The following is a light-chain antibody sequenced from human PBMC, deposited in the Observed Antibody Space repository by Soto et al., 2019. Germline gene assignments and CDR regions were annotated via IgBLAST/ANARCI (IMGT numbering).Light chain of an antibody. J-gene: IGLJ1*01. CDR2: EVN. CDR3: TSYAGGNNV. Sequence: QSALTQPPSASGSPGQSVNISSTGTSSDVGGYNYVSWYQQHPGKVPKLIIYEVNKRPSGVPDRFSGSKSGNTASLIVAGLQAEDEADYYCTSYAGGNNVFGTGTKLTVL. CDR1: SSDVGGYNY. V-gene: IGLV2-8*01.